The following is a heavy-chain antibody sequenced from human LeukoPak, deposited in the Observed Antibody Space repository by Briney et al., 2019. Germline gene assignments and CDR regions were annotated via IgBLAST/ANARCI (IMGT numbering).Heavy chain of an antibody. CDR2: IDPSDSYT. V-gene: IGHV5-10-1*01. J-gene: IGHJ5*02. CDR1: GYSFTSYW. Sequence: RPGESLKISCKGSGYSFTSYWISWVRQMPGKGLGWMGRIDPSDSYTNYSPSFQGHVTISADKSISTAYLQWSSLKASDTAMYYCAREIKDIVVVPAAPWGQGTLVTVSS. D-gene: IGHD2-2*01. CDR3: AREIKDIVVVPAAP.